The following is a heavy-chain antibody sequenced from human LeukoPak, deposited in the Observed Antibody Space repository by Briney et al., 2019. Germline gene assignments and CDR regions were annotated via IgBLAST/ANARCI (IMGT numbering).Heavy chain of an antibody. V-gene: IGHV3-21*01. J-gene: IGHJ4*02. D-gene: IGHD5-18*01. CDR2: ISSSSNYI. Sequence: GGSLRLSCAASGFTFSSYTMNWVRQAPGKGLEWVSSISSSSNYIYYADSLKGRFTISRDNAKNSLYLQMNSLRAEDTAVYYCGRDPWIQLWSQTDYWGQETLVTVSS. CDR3: GRDPWIQLWSQTDY. CDR1: GFTFSSYT.